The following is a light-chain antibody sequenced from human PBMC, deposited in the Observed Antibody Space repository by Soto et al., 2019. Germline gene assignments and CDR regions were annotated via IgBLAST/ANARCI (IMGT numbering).Light chain of an antibody. CDR1: RRDVGGYNY. V-gene: IGLV2-8*01. CDR2: EVT. J-gene: IGLJ1*01. Sequence: SVLTQPPSASGSPGQSVRISCTGTRRDVGGYNYVAWYQQHPGKAPKLGMYEVTKRPSGVPDRFSGSKSGNTAFLTVSGLKPGDEADYYCSSYVGSDVFVFGTGTKVTV. CDR3: SSYVGSDVFV.